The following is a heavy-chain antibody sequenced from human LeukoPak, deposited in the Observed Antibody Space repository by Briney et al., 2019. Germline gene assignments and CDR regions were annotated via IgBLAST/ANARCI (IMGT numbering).Heavy chain of an antibody. CDR3: ATVTSHPRYFDH. V-gene: IGHV4-59*01. CDR1: GDSIY. D-gene: IGHD2-21*02. J-gene: IGHJ4*02. CDR2: VYYSGAT. Sequence: SETLSLICTVSGDSIYWSWVRQSPGKGLQWIGTVYYSGATNYNPSLASRVTMSLDMSKSQFSLKLSSVTAADTAIYYCATVTSHPRYFDHWGQGTLVTVSS.